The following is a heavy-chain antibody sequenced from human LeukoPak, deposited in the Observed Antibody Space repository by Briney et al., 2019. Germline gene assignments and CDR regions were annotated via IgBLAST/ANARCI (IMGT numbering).Heavy chain of an antibody. J-gene: IGHJ4*02. CDR2: IRYDGSDK. CDR3: AKNSDYDYVWGSYRGLYYFDY. Sequence: PGGSLRLSCAASGFTFSSYGMHWVRQAPGKGLEWVAFIRYDGSDKYYADSVKGRFTISRDNSKNTLYLQMNSLRAEDTAVYYCAKNSDYDYVWGSYRGLYYFDYWGQGTLVTVSS. V-gene: IGHV3-30*02. D-gene: IGHD3-16*02. CDR1: GFTFSSYG.